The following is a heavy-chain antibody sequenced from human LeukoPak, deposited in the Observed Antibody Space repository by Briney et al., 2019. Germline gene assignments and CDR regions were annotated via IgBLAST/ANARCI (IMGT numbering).Heavy chain of an antibody. CDR1: GYTLTEVS. D-gene: IGHD1-26*01. J-gene: IGHJ4*02. Sequence: ASVKVSCRVSGYTLTEVSIHWVRQAPGQGPEWVGIINPSSAYTTYSQKFQGRVTMTRDTSTSTVYMELSSLTSEDTAVYYCARDRNSGSYCSDYWGQGTLVTVSS. CDR3: ARDRNSGSYCSDY. CDR2: INPSSAYT. V-gene: IGHV1-46*01.